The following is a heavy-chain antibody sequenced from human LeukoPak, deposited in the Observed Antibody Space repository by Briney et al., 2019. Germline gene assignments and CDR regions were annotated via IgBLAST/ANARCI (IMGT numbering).Heavy chain of an antibody. CDR1: GFMFSSYA. CDR3: AKESGNDWSYDY. CDR2: ISGSGGST. V-gene: IGHV3-23*01. D-gene: IGHD4-23*01. J-gene: IGHJ4*02. Sequence: GGSLRLSCAASGFMFSSYALSWVRQAPGKGLEWVSAISGSGGSTYYADSVKGRFTISRDNSKNTLYLQMNSLRAEDTAVYYCAKESGNDWSYDYWGQGTLVTVSS.